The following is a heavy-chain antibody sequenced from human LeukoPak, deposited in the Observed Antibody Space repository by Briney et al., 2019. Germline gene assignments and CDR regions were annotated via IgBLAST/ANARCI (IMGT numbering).Heavy chain of an antibody. CDR3: AKDPPSDCGGDCYYDY. Sequence: GGSLRLSCAASGFTFSSYDMSWVRQAPGKGLEWVTAISGSGGSTYYADSVKGRFTISRDNSKNTLYLQMNSLRAEDTAVYYCAKDPPSDCGGDCYYDYWGQGTLVTVSS. CDR2: ISGSGGST. J-gene: IGHJ4*02. D-gene: IGHD2-21*02. V-gene: IGHV3-23*01. CDR1: GFTFSSYD.